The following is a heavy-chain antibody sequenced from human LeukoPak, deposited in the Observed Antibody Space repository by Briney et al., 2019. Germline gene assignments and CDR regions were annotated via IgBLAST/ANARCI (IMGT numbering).Heavy chain of an antibody. V-gene: IGHV1-3*01. J-gene: IGHJ4*02. CDR1: GYTFTSYA. CDR2: INAGNGNT. Sequence: ASVKVSCKTSGYTFTSYAMHWVRQAPGQRLEWMGWINAGNGNTKYSQRFQGRVTITRDTSASTAYMELSSLRSEDTAVYYCARAERPSYSSLDYWGQGTLVTVSS. CDR3: ARAERPSYSSLDY. D-gene: IGHD6-19*01.